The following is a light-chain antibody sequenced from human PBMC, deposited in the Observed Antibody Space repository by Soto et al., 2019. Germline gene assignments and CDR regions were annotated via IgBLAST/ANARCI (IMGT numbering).Light chain of an antibody. CDR2: KAS. CDR3: QQYNSYSWT. J-gene: IGKJ1*01. V-gene: IGKV1-5*03. CDR1: QRISIW. Sequence: IHMTHSPSTLSASVLYRVTITFLASQRISIWLALYQQKPGKAPKLLIYKASSLESGVPSRFSGSGSGTEFTLTISSLQPDDFATYYCQQYNSYSWTFGQGTKVDIK.